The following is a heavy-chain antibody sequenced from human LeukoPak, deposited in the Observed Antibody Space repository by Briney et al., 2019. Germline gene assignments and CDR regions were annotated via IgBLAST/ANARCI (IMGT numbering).Heavy chain of an antibody. J-gene: IGHJ4*02. D-gene: IGHD5-18*01. V-gene: IGHV4-59*12. Sequence: SETLSLTCTVSGGSISSNYWSWIRQPPGKGLEWIGYIYHSGSTSYNPSLKSRVTFSVDTSKNQFSLKLSSVTAADTAVYYCCRARGYSYDYWGQGTLVTVSS. CDR1: GGSISSNY. CDR2: IYHSGST. CDR3: CRARGYSYDY.